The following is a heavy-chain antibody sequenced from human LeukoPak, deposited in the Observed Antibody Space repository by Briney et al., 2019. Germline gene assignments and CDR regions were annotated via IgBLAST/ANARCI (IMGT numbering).Heavy chain of an antibody. CDR1: GFTFSSYS. J-gene: IGHJ4*02. Sequence: GGSPRPSCAASGFTFSSYSMNWVRQAPGKGLEWVSSISSSSGYIYYADSVKGRFTISRDNAKNSLYLQMNSLRAEDTAVYYCARVKRVATIPTYDYWGQGTLVTVSS. V-gene: IGHV3-21*01. CDR3: ARVKRVATIPTYDY. CDR2: ISSSSGYI. D-gene: IGHD5-12*01.